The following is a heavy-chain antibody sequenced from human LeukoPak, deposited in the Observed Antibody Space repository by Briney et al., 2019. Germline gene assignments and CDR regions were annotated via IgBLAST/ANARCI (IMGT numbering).Heavy chain of an antibody. J-gene: IGHJ3*02. CDR1: GGSFSGYY. D-gene: IGHD1-26*01. Sequence: SETLSLTCAVYGGSFSGYYWSWIRQPPGKGLEWIGEINHSGSTNYHPSFKSRVPIPVGQSKNQSSLKLSTVTAADTAVYYCAREPYWREGAFDIWGQGTMVTVSS. CDR2: INHSGST. V-gene: IGHV4-34*01. CDR3: AREPYWREGAFDI.